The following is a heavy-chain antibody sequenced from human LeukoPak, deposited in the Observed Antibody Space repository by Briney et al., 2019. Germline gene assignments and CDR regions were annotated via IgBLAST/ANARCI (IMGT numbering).Heavy chain of an antibody. CDR3: ARGGYSYGYFSRYYFDY. V-gene: IGHV4-4*02. Sequence: SGTLSLTCAVSGGSISSSNWWSWVRQPPGKGLEWIGEIYHSGSTNYNPSLKSRVTISVDKSKNQFSLKLSSVTAADTAVYYCARGGYSYGYFSRYYFDYWGQGTLVTVSS. CDR1: GGSISSSNW. CDR2: IYHSGST. D-gene: IGHD5-18*01. J-gene: IGHJ4*02.